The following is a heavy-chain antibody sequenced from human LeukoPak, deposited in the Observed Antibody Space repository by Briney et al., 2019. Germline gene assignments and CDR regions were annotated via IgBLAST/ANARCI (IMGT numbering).Heavy chain of an antibody. CDR2: ISYDGSNE. CDR1: GFTFSNYG. Sequence: GGSLRLSCAASGFTFSNYGMHCVRQAPGKGLEWVAFISYDGSNEYSADSVKGRFTISRDSSKNTLYLQMNSLRVEDTAVYYCAKDIRGYSYGYVDYWGQGTLVTVSS. D-gene: IGHD5-18*01. J-gene: IGHJ4*02. CDR3: AKDIRGYSYGYVDY. V-gene: IGHV3-30*18.